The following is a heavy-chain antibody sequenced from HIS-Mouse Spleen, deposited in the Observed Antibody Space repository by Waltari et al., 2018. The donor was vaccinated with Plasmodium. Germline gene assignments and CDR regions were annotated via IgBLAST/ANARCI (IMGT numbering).Heavy chain of an antibody. D-gene: IGHD6-6*01. CDR1: GFTFSSYD. CDR3: VRGPTYSSSYYFDY. CDR2: IGTAGDT. V-gene: IGHV3-13*01. Sequence: EVQLVESGGGLVQPGGSLRLSCAASGFTFSSYDMHWVRQATGKGLEWVSAIGTAGDTYYPGSVKGRFTISRENAKNSLYLQMNSLRAGDTAVYYCVRGPTYSSSYYFDYWGQGTLVTVSS. J-gene: IGHJ4*02.